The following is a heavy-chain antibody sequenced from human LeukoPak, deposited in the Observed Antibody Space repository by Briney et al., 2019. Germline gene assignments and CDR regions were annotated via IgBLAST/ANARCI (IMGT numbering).Heavy chain of an antibody. CDR2: FYYSGST. CDR3: ARGQGGNYYLNYFDY. D-gene: IGHD1-26*01. Sequence: SETLSLTCTVTGGSFSTYYWSWIRQPPGKGLEWIRHFYYSGSTTYNPSLKSRVTFSVDTSRNQFSLKLTSVTAADTALYYCARGQGGNYYLNYFDYWGQGALVTVSS. CDR1: GGSFSTYY. V-gene: IGHV4-59*01. J-gene: IGHJ4*02.